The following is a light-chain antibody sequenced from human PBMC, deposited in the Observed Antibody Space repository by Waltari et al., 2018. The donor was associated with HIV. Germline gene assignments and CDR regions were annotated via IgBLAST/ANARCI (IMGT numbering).Light chain of an antibody. J-gene: IGLJ2*01. CDR2: DTS. Sequence: QAVVTQEPSLTVSPGGTVTLTCGSSTGAVTSGHSPYWFQQKPGQAPRTLIFDTSNKHAWTPARFSGSLIGGKAALTLSGAQPEDEAEYYCLLSYSGARIFGGGTKLTVL. CDR3: LLSYSGARI. V-gene: IGLV7-46*01. CDR1: TGAVTSGHS.